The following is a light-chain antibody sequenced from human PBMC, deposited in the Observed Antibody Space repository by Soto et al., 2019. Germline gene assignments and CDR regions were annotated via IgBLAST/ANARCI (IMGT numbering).Light chain of an antibody. CDR1: SSDIGAYNY. V-gene: IGLV2-14*01. Sequence: QAVLTQPASVSGSPGPSITISCTGTSSDIGAYNYVSWYQQYPGKAPKLMIYGVTNRPSGVSNRFSGSKTGNTASLTISGLQAEDEADYYCFSHRSGDSHVFGTGTKVTVL. CDR3: FSHRSGDSHV. J-gene: IGLJ1*01. CDR2: GVT.